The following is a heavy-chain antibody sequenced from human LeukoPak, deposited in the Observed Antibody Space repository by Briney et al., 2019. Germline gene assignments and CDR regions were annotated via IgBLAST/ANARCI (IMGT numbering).Heavy chain of an antibody. CDR3: ARLWFGELWESRWFDP. CDR1: GSSISSSNW. CDR2: IYHSGST. J-gene: IGHJ5*02. V-gene: IGHV4-4*02. Sequence: NPSETLSLTCAVSGSSISSSNWWSWVRQPPGKGLEWIGEIYHSGSTNYNPSLKSRVTISVDKSKNQFSLKLSSVTAADTAVYYCARLWFGELWESRWFDPWGQGTLVTVSS. D-gene: IGHD3-10*01.